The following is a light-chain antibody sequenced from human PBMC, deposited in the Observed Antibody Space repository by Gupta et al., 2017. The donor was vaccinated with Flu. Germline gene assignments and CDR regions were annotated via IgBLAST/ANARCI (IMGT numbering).Light chain of an antibody. CDR2: GAS. CDR3: QQYGSSPTT. V-gene: IGKV3-20*01. J-gene: IGKJ1*01. Sequence: EIVLTQSPGTLSMSPGERATLSCGASQSVSSNYLAWCQQKPGQAPRLLIYGASIRATGISDRFSGSGSGTDFTLTISRLEPEDFAMYYCQQYGSSPTTFGQGTRVEI. CDR1: QSVSSNY.